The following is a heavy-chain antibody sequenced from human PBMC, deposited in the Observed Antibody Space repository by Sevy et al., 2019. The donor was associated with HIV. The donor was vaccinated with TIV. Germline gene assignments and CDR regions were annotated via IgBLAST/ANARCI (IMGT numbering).Heavy chain of an antibody. CDR1: GFTFRNYW. J-gene: IGHJ4*02. Sequence: GGSLRLSCAASGFTFRNYWMHWVRQAPGKGLVSVSYIHTDGSSSYYADYVKGRFTISRDNAQNTLYLQMNSLRAEDTDVYYCARAGISDFWSGYYGIDYWGQGTLVTVSS. V-gene: IGHV3-74*01. D-gene: IGHD3-3*01. CDR2: IHTDGSSS. CDR3: ARAGISDFWSGYYGIDY.